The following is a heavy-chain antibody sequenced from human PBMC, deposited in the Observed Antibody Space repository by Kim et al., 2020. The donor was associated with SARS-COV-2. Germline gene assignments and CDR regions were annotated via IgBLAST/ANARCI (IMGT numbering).Heavy chain of an antibody. V-gene: IGHV4-30-2*01. J-gene: IGHJ5*02. Sequence: LKSRVTIAVDRSKNQFSLKLSSVTAADTAVYYCARVRYCGGDCYSGWFDPWGQGTLVTVSS. CDR3: ARVRYCGGDCYSGWFDP. D-gene: IGHD2-21*01.